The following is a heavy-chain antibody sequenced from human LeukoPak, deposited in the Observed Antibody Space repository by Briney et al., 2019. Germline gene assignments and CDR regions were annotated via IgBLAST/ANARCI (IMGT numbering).Heavy chain of an antibody. CDR3: ARDQSNSWYDWFDP. CDR2: IKQDGSEK. D-gene: IGHD6-13*01. CDR1: GFTFSSYW. Sequence: PGGSLRLSCAASGFTFSSYWMSWVRQAPGKGLEWVANIKQDGSEKYYVDSVKGRFTISRDNAKNSLYLQMNSLRAEDTAVYYCARDQSNSWYDWFDPWGQGTLVTVSS. V-gene: IGHV3-7*01. J-gene: IGHJ5*02.